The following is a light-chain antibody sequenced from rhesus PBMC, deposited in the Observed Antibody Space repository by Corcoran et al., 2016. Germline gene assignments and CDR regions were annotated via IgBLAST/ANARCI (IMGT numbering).Light chain of an antibody. Sequence: DIQMTQSPSSLSASVGDRVTITCRASQTISSYLAWYQQKPGKVPKLLIYAASSLESGVPSRFSGSGSVTEFTLTSSSLQTEDFATYYCQQHNSHPFTFGPGTKLDIK. CDR3: QQHNSHPFT. J-gene: IGKJ3*01. CDR2: AAS. CDR1: QTISSY. V-gene: IGKV1-44*01.